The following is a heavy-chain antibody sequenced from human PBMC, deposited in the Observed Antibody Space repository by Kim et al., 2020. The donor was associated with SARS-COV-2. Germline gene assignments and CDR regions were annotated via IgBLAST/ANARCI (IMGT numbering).Heavy chain of an antibody. D-gene: IGHD3-22*01. J-gene: IGHJ4*02. CDR3: ARASFQYNYYDSSGFDY. Sequence: LKSRVTISVDTSKNQFSLKLSSVTAADTAVYYCARASFQYNYYDSSGFDYWGQGTLVTVSS. V-gene: IGHV4-34*01.